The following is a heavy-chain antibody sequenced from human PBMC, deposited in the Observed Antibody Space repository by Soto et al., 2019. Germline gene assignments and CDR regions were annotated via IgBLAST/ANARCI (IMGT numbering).Heavy chain of an antibody. V-gene: IGHV1-2*02. Sequence: QVRLVQSGAELKKPGASVKVSCKASGSTFTGHYIHWVRQAPGQGLEWMGWINPNSGTTKYAQKFQGRVTLTRETSITTACVELTGLKSDDTAVYYCARAGIAAAGSGEYGMDVWGQGTTVIVSS. CDR1: GSTFTGHY. CDR2: INPNSGTT. CDR3: ARAGIAAAGSGEYGMDV. D-gene: IGHD6-13*01. J-gene: IGHJ6*02.